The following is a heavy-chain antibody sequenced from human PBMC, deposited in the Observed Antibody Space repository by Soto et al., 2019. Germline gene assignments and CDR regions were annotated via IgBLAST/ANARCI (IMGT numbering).Heavy chain of an antibody. D-gene: IGHD3-10*01. CDR3: ARHGFGPLHGRVDV. J-gene: IGHJ6*02. Sequence: QVQFQESGPGLVKPSETLALTCTVSGGSITNYYCSWFRQPPGKGLEWIGYINYDGYSSYNLTLKGRVTLTMDESKTQFSLMLESVTATDTDVYYCARHGFGPLHGRVDVWGPGTTVIVSS. V-gene: IGHV4-59*08. CDR2: INYDGYS. CDR1: GGSITNYY.